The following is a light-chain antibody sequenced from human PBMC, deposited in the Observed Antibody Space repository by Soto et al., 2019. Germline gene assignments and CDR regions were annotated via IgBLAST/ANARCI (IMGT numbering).Light chain of an antibody. CDR3: QAWDNSVI. V-gene: IGLV3-1*01. Sequence: SYELTQPPSVSVSPGQTASMTCSGDRLGGKYVCWYQQKSGQSPVLVMYDDSKRPSGIPERFSGSNSGNTATLTISGTQAMDEGDYYCQAWDNSVIFGGGTQLTVL. CDR2: DDS. CDR1: RLGGKY. J-gene: IGLJ2*01.